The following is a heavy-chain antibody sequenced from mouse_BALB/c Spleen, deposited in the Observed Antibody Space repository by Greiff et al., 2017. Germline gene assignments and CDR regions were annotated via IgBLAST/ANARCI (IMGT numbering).Heavy chain of an antibody. V-gene: IGHV1-12*01. J-gene: IGHJ2*01. Sequence: QVQLQQPGAELVKPGASVKMSCKASGYTFTSYNMHWVKQTPGQGLEWIGAIYPGNGDTSYNQKFKGKATLTADKSSSTAYMQLSSLTSEDSAVYYCAIITTVVDYFDYWGQGTTLTVSS. CDR1: GYTFTSYN. D-gene: IGHD1-1*01. CDR2: IYPGNGDT. CDR3: AIITTVVDYFDY.